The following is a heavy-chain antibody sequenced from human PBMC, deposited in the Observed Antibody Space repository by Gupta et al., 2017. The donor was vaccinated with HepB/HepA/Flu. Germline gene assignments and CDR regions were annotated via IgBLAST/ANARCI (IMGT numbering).Heavy chain of an antibody. D-gene: IGHD1-26*01. V-gene: IGHV3-11*05. CDR3: AKWGPGQGAFDS. CDR1: GLDWGGSY. J-gene: IGHJ4*01. Sequence: QVQLVESGGGWVKPGGSLRLSCVASGLDWGGSYMMWLRQPPGKGLEVNSYVSGGSDTNYADSVKGRFTVSRVNAQNSLYLHMSLLRVDDTAIYYGAKWGPGQGAFDSWGQGILGTVSS. CDR2: VSGGSDT.